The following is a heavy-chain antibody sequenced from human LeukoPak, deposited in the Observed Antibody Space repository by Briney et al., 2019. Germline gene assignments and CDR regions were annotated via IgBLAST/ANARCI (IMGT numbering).Heavy chain of an antibody. CDR1: GYTFTGYY. CDR2: INPNSGGT. D-gene: IGHD2-15*01. V-gene: IGHV1-2*02. CDR3: ARVSGGSCFDY. Sequence: ASVKVSCKASGYTFTGYYMHWVRQAPGQGLEWMGWINPNSGGTNYAQKFQGRVTITRDTSINTAYMELSRLISDDTAVYYCARVSGGSCFDYWGQGTLVTISS. J-gene: IGHJ4*02.